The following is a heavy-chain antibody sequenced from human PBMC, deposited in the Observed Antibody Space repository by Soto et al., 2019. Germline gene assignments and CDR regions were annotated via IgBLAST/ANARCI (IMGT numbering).Heavy chain of an antibody. D-gene: IGHD5-18*01. J-gene: IGHJ4*02. V-gene: IGHV3-30-3*01. CDR1: GFTFSSYA. CDR2: ISYDGSNK. Sequence: QVQLVESGGGVVQPGRSLRLSCAASGFTFSSYAMHWVRQAPGKGLEWVAVISYDGSNKYYADSVKGRFTISRDNSKNTLYLQMNSLRAEDTAVYYCARAGIQLWDTWADFWGQGTLVTVSS. CDR3: ARAGIQLWDTWADF.